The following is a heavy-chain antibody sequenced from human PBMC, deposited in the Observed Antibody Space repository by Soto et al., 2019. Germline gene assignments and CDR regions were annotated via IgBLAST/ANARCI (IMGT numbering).Heavy chain of an antibody. Sequence: ASVKVSCKASGYTFTSYYMHWVRQAPGQGLEWIGIINPSGGSTSYAQKFQGRVTMTRDTSTSTAYMELRSLRSDDTAVYYCARDSGYCSSTSCYASDPWGQGTLVTVSS. V-gene: IGHV1-46*01. D-gene: IGHD2-2*03. J-gene: IGHJ5*02. CDR2: INPSGGST. CDR3: ARDSGYCSSTSCYASDP. CDR1: GYTFTSYY.